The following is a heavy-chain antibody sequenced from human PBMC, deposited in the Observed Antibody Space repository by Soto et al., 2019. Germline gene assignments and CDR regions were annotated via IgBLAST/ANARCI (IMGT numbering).Heavy chain of an antibody. D-gene: IGHD6-13*01. CDR1: GGSFSGYY. CDR3: ARVPYSSRWGWFDP. J-gene: IGHJ5*02. CDR2: INHSGST. V-gene: IGHV4-34*01. Sequence: QVQLQQWGAGLLKPSETLSLTCAVYGGSFSGYYWSWIRQPPGKGLEWIGEINHSGSTNYNPSLKSRVTISVDTSKNQFSLKLSSVTAADTAVYYCARVPYSSRWGWFDPWGQGTLVTVSS.